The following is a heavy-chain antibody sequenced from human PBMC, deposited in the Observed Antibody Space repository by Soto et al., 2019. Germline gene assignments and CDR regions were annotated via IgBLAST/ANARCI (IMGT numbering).Heavy chain of an antibody. CDR1: GFTFDDYA. V-gene: IGHV3-9*01. D-gene: IGHD2-15*01. CDR3: AKERDSSYSIVIWDY. Sequence: SLRLSCAASGFTFDDYAMHWFRQGPGKGLEWVSSISWNSATKDYADSVKGRFTISRDNAKNSLYLQMNSLRAEDTAVYYCAKERDSSYSIVIWDYWGLGTPVTVSS. J-gene: IGHJ4*02. CDR2: ISWNSATK.